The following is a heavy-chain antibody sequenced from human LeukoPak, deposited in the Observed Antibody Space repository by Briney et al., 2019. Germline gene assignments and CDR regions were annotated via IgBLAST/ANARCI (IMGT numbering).Heavy chain of an antibody. V-gene: IGHV3-7*01. D-gene: IGHD3-22*01. CDR1: GFTFSSYW. Sequence: GGSLRLSCAASGFTFSSYWMSWVRQAPGKGLEWVANIKQDGSEKYYVDSVEGRFTISRDNAKNSLYLQMNSLRAEDTAVYYCARDASGYYYDSSGYFDYWGQGTLVTVSS. CDR3: ARDASGYYYDSSGYFDY. J-gene: IGHJ4*02. CDR2: IKQDGSEK.